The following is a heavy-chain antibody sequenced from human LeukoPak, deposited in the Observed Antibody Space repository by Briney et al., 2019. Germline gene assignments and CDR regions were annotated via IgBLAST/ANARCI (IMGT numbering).Heavy chain of an antibody. V-gene: IGHV3-74*01. CDR3: ARGGYSYDY. CDR2: INKDGSVT. D-gene: IGHD5-18*01. J-gene: IGHJ4*02. CDR1: GFTFSSSW. Sequence: GGSLRLSCAASGFTFSSSWIHWIRQAPGKGLVWVSRINKDGSVTDYAEFVKGRFSISRDNAKNTLYLQMNSLRVEDTAVYYCARGGYSYDYWGQGTLVTVSS.